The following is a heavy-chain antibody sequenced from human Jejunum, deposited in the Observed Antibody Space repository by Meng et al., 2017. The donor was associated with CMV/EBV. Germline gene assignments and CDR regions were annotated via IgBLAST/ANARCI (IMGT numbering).Heavy chain of an antibody. J-gene: IGHJ4*01. CDR3: AREATVTHYYFDY. CDR1: GVTFSSYG. CDR2: ISGSGGTI. Sequence: SGVTFSSYGMNWVRQTPGKGLEWVSYISGSGGTIYYADSVEGRFTISRDNAKNSLYLQMNSLGVEDTAVYYCAREATVTHYYFDYWGQGTLVTVSS. V-gene: IGHV3-48*03. D-gene: IGHD4-17*01.